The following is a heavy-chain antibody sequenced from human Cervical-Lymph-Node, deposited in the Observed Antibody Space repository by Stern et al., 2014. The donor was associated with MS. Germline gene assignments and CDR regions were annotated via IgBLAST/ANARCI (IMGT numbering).Heavy chain of an antibody. CDR2: INHSGST. CDR1: GGSFSGYY. V-gene: IGHV4-34*01. CDR3: ARQSVSWFDP. J-gene: IGHJ5*02. Sequence: QVQLQQWGAGLLKPSETLSLTCAVYGGSFSGYYWSWIRQPPGKGLEWIGEINHSGSTNYNPSLQSRVTISVDTSKNQFSLKLSSVTAADTAVYYCARQSVSWFDPWGQGTLVTVSS.